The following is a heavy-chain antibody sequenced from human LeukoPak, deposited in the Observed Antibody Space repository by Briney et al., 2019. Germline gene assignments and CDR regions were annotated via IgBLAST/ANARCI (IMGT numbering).Heavy chain of an antibody. CDR2: IYSGGST. J-gene: IGHJ4*02. CDR3: AREGYYDSSGYFTG. Sequence: PGGSLRLSCAASGFTFSDYYMSWIRQAPGKGLEWVSVIYSGGSTYYADSVKGRFTISRDNSKNTLYLQMNSLRAEDTAVYYCAREGYYDSSGYFTGWGQGTLVTVSS. V-gene: IGHV3-66*01. D-gene: IGHD3-22*01. CDR1: GFTFSDYY.